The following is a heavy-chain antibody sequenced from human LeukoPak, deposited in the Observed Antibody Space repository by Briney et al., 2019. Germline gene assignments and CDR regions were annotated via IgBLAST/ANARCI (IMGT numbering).Heavy chain of an antibody. CDR3: ARGDSLTGYFPFDY. J-gene: IGHJ4*02. D-gene: IGHD3-9*01. CDR2: IYHSGST. Sequence: SDTLSLTCSVSGYSISSGHYWGWIRPPPGKGLEWIGSIYHSGSTYYNPSLKGRVTISVDTSKNQFSLKLSSVTAADTAVYYCARGDSLTGYFPFDYWGQGTLVTVSS. V-gene: IGHV4-38-2*02. CDR1: GYSISSGHY.